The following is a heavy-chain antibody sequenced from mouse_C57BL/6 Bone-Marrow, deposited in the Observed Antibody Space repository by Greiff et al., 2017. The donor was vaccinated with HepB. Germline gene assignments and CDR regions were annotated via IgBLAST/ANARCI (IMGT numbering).Heavy chain of an antibody. D-gene: IGHD2-4*01. CDR2: INPGSGGT. CDR1: GYAFTNYL. Sequence: QVHLQQSGVELVRPGTSVKVSCKASGYAFTNYLIEWVKQRPGQGLEWIGVINPGSGGTNYNEKFKGKATLTADKSSSTAYMQLSSLTSEDSAVYFCARDIYYDYPFAYWGQGTLVTVSA. CDR3: ARDIYYDYPFAY. V-gene: IGHV1-54*01. J-gene: IGHJ3*01.